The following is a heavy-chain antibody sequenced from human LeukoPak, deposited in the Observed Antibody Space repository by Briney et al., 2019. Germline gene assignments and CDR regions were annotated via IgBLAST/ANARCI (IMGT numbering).Heavy chain of an antibody. D-gene: IGHD6-19*01. V-gene: IGHV3-15*01. CDR3: TTGWPRGRMYSSGWYRYYYYGMDV. Sequence: GGSLRLSCAASGFSFGDHWMAWVRQAPGKGLEWVGRIKSKTDGGTTDYAAPVKGRFTISRDDSKNTLYLQMNSLKTEDTAVYYCTTGWPRGRMYSSGWYRYYYYGMDVWGQGTTVTVSS. CDR2: IKSKTDGGTT. CDR1: GFSFGDHW. J-gene: IGHJ6*02.